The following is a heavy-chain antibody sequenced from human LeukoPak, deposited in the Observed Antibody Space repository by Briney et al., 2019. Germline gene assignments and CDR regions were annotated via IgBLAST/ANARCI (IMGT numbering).Heavy chain of an antibody. CDR1: GGSISSSDYY. J-gene: IGHJ4*02. CDR2: MSDSGRT. V-gene: IGHV4-39*01. D-gene: IGHD1-26*01. CDR3: ARRTSNPVGAIDY. Sequence: SETLSLTCTVSGGSISSSDYYWDWIRQPPGKGLEWIGSMSDSGRTYYNPSLKSRVTISVDTSKNQLSLKVRSVTAADTAVYYCARRTSNPVGAIDYWGQGTPVTVSS.